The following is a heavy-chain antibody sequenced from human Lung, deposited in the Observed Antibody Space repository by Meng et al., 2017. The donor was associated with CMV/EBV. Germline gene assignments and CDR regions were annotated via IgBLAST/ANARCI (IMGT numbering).Heavy chain of an antibody. CDR2: IAHRGLR. D-gene: IGHD3-10*01. J-gene: IGHJ1*01. CDR3: LRRSGGSV. Sequence: PSEPLSLACAVSGGYLSAHYWSALVRLPPGEGLEWIGEIAHRGLRASNPSRESRVSMSIDNSKNQLSPKLTSVAAADTAVYHCLRRSGGSVWGQVILVTVSS. V-gene: IGHV4-4*02. CDR1: GGYLSAHYW.